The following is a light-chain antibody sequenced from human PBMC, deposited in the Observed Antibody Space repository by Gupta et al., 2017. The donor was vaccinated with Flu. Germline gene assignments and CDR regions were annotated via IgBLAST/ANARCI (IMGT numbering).Light chain of an antibody. J-gene: IGKJ5*01. CDR1: HAISNY. V-gene: IGKV1-9*01. CDR3: HQFKDIPPT. Sequence: LSATVHDKVSMTGRASHAISNYLAWYQQNPGKAPKLLIYAASTLQSGVPYRFSGSGSETDFTLTVGSLQPEDLATYYCHQFKDIPPTFGQGTRLEIK. CDR2: AAS.